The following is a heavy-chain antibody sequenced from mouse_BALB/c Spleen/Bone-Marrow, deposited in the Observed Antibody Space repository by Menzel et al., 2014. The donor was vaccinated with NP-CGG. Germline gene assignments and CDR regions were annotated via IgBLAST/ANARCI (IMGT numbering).Heavy chain of an antibody. CDR3: VRGNYGNYVDYFDF. V-gene: IGHV5-6-3*01. Sequence: EVQGVESGGGLVQPGGSLKLSCAASGFTFSNYGMSWVRQTPDKRLELVATINSKGGSTYYPDSVKGRFTISRDTAKNTLYLQMSSLKSEETAMYYCVRGNYGNYVDYFDFWGQGTTLTVSS. D-gene: IGHD2-1*01. CDR1: GFTFSNYG. CDR2: INSKGGST. J-gene: IGHJ2*01.